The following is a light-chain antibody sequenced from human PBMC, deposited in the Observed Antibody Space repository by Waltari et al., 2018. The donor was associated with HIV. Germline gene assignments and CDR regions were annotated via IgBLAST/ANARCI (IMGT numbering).Light chain of an antibody. CDR2: GNK. J-gene: IGLJ2*01. V-gene: IGLV1-40*01. CDR1: SSTIGADYA. CDR3: QSYDISLSASVV. Sequence: QSMLTQPPSVSGAPGQRVTISCTGSSSTIGADYAVHWYQQIPGTAPKLLISGNKNRPSGVSDRFSASKSGTSASLTISGLQAEDEADYFCQSYDISLSASVVFGGGTRLTVL.